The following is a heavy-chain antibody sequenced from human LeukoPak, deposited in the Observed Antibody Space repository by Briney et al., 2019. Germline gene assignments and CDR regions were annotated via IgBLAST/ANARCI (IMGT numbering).Heavy chain of an antibody. J-gene: IGHJ3*02. CDR1: GFTFSSYA. CDR3: AKDGYYYDSSGYLDAFDI. D-gene: IGHD3-22*01. CDR2: ISGSGGST. Sequence: GGSLRLSCAASGFTFSSYAMSWVRQAPGKGLGWVSAISGSGGSTYYADSVKGRFTISRDNSKNTLYPQMNSLRAEDTAVYYCAKDGYYYDSSGYLDAFDIWGQGTMVTVSS. V-gene: IGHV3-23*01.